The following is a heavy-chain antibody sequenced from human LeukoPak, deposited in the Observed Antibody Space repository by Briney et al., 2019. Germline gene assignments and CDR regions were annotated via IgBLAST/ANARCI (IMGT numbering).Heavy chain of an antibody. CDR2: ICGSGGDT. V-gene: IGHV3-23*01. D-gene: IGHD1-26*01. Sequence: GGSLRVSCVASGFTFSSIAISWVRQAPDKGREWVSTICGSGGDTYYADSVKGRFTISRDDSKNTLSLQMNSLRADDTAVYYCAKDLGRYRNNFFDYWGQGNLATVSS. J-gene: IGHJ4*02. CDR1: GFTFSSIA. CDR3: AKDLGRYRNNFFDY.